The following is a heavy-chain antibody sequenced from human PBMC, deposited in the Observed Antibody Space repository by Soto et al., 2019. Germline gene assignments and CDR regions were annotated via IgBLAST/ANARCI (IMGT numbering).Heavy chain of an antibody. CDR3: AKGGPDGFCSGGRCYFDY. D-gene: IGHD2-15*01. CDR2: ISWNSTII. CDR1: GFTFDDYA. Sequence: DVQLVESGGGLVQPGRSLRLSCAASGFTFDDYAMHWVRRVPGKGLEWVSSISWNSTIIGYADSVKGRFPISRDNAKNSLYLQMNSLRPEDTALYYCAKGGPDGFCSGGRCYFDYWGQGTLVTVSS. V-gene: IGHV3-9*01. J-gene: IGHJ4*02.